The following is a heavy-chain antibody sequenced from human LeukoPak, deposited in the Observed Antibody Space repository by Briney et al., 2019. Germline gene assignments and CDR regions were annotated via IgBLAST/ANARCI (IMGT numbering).Heavy chain of an antibody. CDR2: IYDGGIT. Sequence: GGSLRLSCAASGFTISNNYMNWVRQAPGKGPEWVSVIYDGGITYYADSVKGRFTISRDDSKNTLYLQMNSLRVDDTAVYYCARDRDYSGSGSPDSWGQGTLVTVSS. CDR1: GFTISNNY. D-gene: IGHD3-10*01. V-gene: IGHV3-66*01. J-gene: IGHJ4*02. CDR3: ARDRDYSGSGSPDS.